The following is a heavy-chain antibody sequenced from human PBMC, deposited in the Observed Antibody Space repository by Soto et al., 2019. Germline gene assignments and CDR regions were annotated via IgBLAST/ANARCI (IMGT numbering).Heavy chain of an antibody. CDR1: GFTFSDAW. D-gene: IGHD3-22*01. CDR2: IKSKANGGRT. Sequence: DVQLVESGGGLIKPGESLRLSCVASGFTFSDAWMKWVRHAPGKGLEWVDRIKSKANGGRTDYAAPLKGRVTIFRDDSQNTVYLQMDSLKNEDTAVYYCEYYRNSSGLELFDYWGQGTLVTVSS. CDR3: EYYRNSSGLELFDY. J-gene: IGHJ4*02. V-gene: IGHV3-15*07.